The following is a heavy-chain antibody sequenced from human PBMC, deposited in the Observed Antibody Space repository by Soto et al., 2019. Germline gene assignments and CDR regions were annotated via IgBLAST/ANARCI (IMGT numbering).Heavy chain of an antibody. V-gene: IGHV4-59*01. CDR2: VFYTGIT. D-gene: IGHD6-6*01. CDR1: GDSISPNY. Sequence: SETLSLTCTVSGDSISPNYWTWLRQPPGEGLEWIGYVFYTGITNYNPSLKSRVTISVDTSMNHFSLKLNTVTAADSAMYHCARMYSSSPTPFFDHWGQGTLVTVSS. J-gene: IGHJ4*02. CDR3: ARMYSSSPTPFFDH.